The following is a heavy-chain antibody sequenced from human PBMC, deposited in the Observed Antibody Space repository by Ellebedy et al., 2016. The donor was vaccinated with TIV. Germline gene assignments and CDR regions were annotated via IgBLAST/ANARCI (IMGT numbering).Heavy chain of an antibody. J-gene: IGHJ4*02. CDR3: TTAYHHYVWGTYRYTSDY. V-gene: IGHV3-15*01. CDR1: GFTFSNAW. D-gene: IGHD3-16*02. Sequence: GGSLRLXCAASGFTFSNAWMSWVRRAPGKGLEWIGRIKSKNDGGTTSYAAPVQGRCSISRDDSKETLYLQVNSLRIEDTAVYFCTTAYHHYVWGTYRYTSDYWGQGTLVTVSS. CDR2: IKSKNDGGTT.